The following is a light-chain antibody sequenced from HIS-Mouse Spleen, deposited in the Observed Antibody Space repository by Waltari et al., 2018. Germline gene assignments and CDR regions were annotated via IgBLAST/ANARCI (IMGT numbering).Light chain of an antibody. J-gene: IGLJ1*01. CDR3: AAWDDSLNASYV. V-gene: IGLV1-44*01. CDR1: SSNIGSNT. Sequence: QSVLTQPPSASGTPGQRVTISCSGSSSNIGSNTVNWYQQLPGTAPQLLISSNNQRPSGVPDRFAASKAGTSAALAISGLQSEDEADYYCAAWDDSLNASYVFGTGTKVTVL. CDR2: SNN.